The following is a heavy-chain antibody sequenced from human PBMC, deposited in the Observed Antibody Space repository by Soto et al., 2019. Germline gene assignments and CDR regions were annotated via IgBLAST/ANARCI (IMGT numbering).Heavy chain of an antibody. CDR1: GFTFSSYS. CDR3: ARGGERRFLEWLPFAP. Sequence: PVGSLRLSCAASGFTFSSYSMNWVRQAPGKGLEWVSSISSSSSYIYYADSVKGRFTISRDNAKNSLYLQMNSLRAEDTAVYYCARGGERRFLEWLPFAPWGQGTLVTVSS. V-gene: IGHV3-21*01. CDR2: ISSSSSYI. D-gene: IGHD3-3*01. J-gene: IGHJ5*02.